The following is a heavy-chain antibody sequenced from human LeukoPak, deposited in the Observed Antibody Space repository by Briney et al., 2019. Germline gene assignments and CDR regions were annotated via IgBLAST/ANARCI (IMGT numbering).Heavy chain of an antibody. CDR1: GFSLSTSGVG. V-gene: IGHV2-5*02. Sequence: ESGPALVKPTQTLTLTCTFSGFSLSTSGVGVGWIRQPPGKALEWLALIYWDDDKRYSPSLKSRLTITKDTSKNQVVLTMTNMDPVDTATYYCAHSRYCSSTSCYHPAFSYNWFDPWGQGTLVTVSS. CDR2: IYWDDDK. CDR3: AHSRYCSSTSCYHPAFSYNWFDP. J-gene: IGHJ5*02. D-gene: IGHD2-2*01.